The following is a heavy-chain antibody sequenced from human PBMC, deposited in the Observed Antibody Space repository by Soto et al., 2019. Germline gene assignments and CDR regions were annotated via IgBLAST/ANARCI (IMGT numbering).Heavy chain of an antibody. CDR1: GGSISSYY. Sequence: SETLSLTCTVSGGSISSYYWSWIRQPPGKGLEWIGYIYYSGSTNYNPSLKSRVTISVDTSKNQFSLKLSSVTAADTAVYYCARGRLVVVAFDYWGPGTLVTVSS. CDR3: ARGRLVVVAFDY. D-gene: IGHD3-22*01. J-gene: IGHJ4*02. V-gene: IGHV4-59*12. CDR2: IYYSGST.